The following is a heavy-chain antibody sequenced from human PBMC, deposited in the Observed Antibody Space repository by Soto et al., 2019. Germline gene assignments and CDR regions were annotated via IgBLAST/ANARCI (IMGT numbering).Heavy chain of an antibody. CDR2: IYYSGST. CDR1: GGSISSYY. Sequence: PSETLSLTCTVSGGSISSYYWRWIRQPPGKGLEWIGYIYYSGSTNYNPSLKSRVTISVDTSKNQFSLRLSSVTAADTAVYYCGRLQLPAALDYWGQGTLVTAPQ. D-gene: IGHD2-2*01. J-gene: IGHJ4*02. CDR3: GRLQLPAALDY. V-gene: IGHV4-59*01.